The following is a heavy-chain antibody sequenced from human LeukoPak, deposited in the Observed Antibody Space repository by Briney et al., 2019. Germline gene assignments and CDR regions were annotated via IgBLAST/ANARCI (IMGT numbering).Heavy chain of an antibody. J-gene: IGHJ6*04. D-gene: IGHD5-18*01. CDR3: ARDNAAMVPLDV. CDR1: GFTFSSYS. CDR2: ISSSSSYI. V-gene: IGHV3-21*01. Sequence: SGGSLRLSCAASGFTFSSYSMNWVRQAPGKGLEWVSSISSSSSYIYYADSVKGRFTISRDNAKNSLYLQMNSLRAEDTAVYYCARDNAAMVPLDVWGKGTTVTVSS.